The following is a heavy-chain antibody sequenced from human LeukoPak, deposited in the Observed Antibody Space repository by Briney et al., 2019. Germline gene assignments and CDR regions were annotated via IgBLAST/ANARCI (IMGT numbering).Heavy chain of an antibody. CDR3: ARDTVPVAATPRGWGY. CDR1: GSTFSSYS. J-gene: IGHJ4*02. CDR2: ISSSSSYI. D-gene: IGHD2-15*01. V-gene: IGHV3-21*04. Sequence: PGGSLRLSCAASGSTFSSYSMNWVRQAPGKGLEWVSSISSSSSYIYYADSVKGRFTISRDNAKNSLYLQMNSLRAEDTAVYYCARDTVPVAATPRGWGYWGQGTLVTVSS.